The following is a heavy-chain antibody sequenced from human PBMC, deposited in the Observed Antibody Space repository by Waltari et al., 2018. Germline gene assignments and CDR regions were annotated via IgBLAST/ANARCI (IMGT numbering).Heavy chain of an antibody. D-gene: IGHD3-16*01. CDR3: AKDSSPRIDDYVLDY. CDR1: GFTFSSYG. Sequence: QVQLVGSGGGVVQPGGSLRLSCAASGFTFSSYGMHWVRQAPGKGLEWVTFIRYDGSNKDYADSVKGRFTISRDKSKNTVYLQMNSLKPEDTAVYFCAKDSSPRIDDYVLDYWGQGTLVTVSS. CDR2: IRYDGSNK. J-gene: IGHJ4*02. V-gene: IGHV3-30*02.